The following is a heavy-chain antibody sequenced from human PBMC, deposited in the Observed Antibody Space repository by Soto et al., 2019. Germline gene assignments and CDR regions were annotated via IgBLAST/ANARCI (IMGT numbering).Heavy chain of an antibody. CDR3: ASEGPAPYYYYGMDV. CDR2: ISGYNGNT. J-gene: IGHJ6*02. V-gene: IGHV1-18*01. Sequence: QVQLVQSGAEVKKPGASVKVSCKASGYTFTNYGFSWVRQAPGQGLEWMGWISGYNGNTKYVEKFQGRVTMTADTSTSTAHMELRSLRSDDTAVYYFASEGPAPYYYYGMDVWGQGTAVTVSS. CDR1: GYTFTNYG.